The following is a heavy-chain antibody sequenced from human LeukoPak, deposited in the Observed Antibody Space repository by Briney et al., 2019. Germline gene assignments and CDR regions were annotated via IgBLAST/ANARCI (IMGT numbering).Heavy chain of an antibody. CDR2: ISSSGSTI. V-gene: IGHV3-48*03. CDR3: AKDIAAAGNDAFDI. D-gene: IGHD6-13*01. Sequence: GGSLRLSCAASGFTFSSYEMHWVRQAPGRGLEWVSYISSSGSTIYYADSVKGRFTISRDNAKNSLYLQMNSLRAEDTALYYCAKDIAAAGNDAFDIWGQGTMVTVSS. J-gene: IGHJ3*02. CDR1: GFTFSSYE.